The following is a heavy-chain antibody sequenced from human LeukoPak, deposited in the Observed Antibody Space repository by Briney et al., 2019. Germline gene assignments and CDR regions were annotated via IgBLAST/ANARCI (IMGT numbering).Heavy chain of an antibody. J-gene: IGHJ3*02. CDR2: ISGSGGST. V-gene: IGHV3-23*01. Sequence: PGGSLRLSCAASGFTFSSYAMSWVRQAPGKGLEWVSAISGSGGSTYYADSVKGRFTISRDNSKNTLYLQMNSLRAEDTAVYYCAKVWSNYYDSSGYLDAFDIWGQGTMVTVSS. CDR1: GFTFSSYA. CDR3: AKVWSNYYDSSGYLDAFDI. D-gene: IGHD3-22*01.